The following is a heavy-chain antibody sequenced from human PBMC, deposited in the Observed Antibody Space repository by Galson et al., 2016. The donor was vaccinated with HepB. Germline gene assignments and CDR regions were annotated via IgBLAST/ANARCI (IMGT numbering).Heavy chain of an antibody. CDR1: HDSISNYY. D-gene: IGHD3-3*01. V-gene: IGHV4-59*01. CDR2: IHYSGST. J-gene: IGHJ6*02. CDR3: ARGAPFLEWLLAGTYTDAMDV. Sequence: ATLSLTCTVSHDSISNYYWSWIRQPPGKGPEWIGYIHYSGSTNYSPSLKSRISISVDTSKNQFSLKLSSVTAADTAVYYCARGAPFLEWLLAGTYTDAMDVWGQGTTVTGSS.